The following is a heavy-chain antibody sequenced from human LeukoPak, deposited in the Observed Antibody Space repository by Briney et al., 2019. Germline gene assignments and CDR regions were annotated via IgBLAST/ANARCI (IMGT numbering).Heavy chain of an antibody. D-gene: IGHD6-19*01. CDR1: GFTFSSYI. CDR2: ISSRGGTI. V-gene: IGHV3-48*01. Sequence: PGGSLRLSCAASGFTFSSYIMNWVRQAPGKGLEWVSYISSRGGTIYYADSVKGRFTISRDNAKNSLYLQMNSLRAEDTAVYYCARDSSGWYNWFDPWGQGTLVTVSS. J-gene: IGHJ5*02. CDR3: ARDSSGWYNWFDP.